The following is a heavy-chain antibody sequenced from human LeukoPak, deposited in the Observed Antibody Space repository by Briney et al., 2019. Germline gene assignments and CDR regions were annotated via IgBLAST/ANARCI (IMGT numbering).Heavy chain of an antibody. CDR3: ARDISYGSGSTLDY. CDR2: ISSSSSTI. CDR1: GFTFSSYS. V-gene: IGHV3-48*04. D-gene: IGHD3-10*01. Sequence: GGSLRLSCAASGFTFSSYSMNWVRQAPGEGLEWGSYISSSSSTIYYADSVKGRFTISRDNAKNSLYLQMNSLRAEDTAVYYCARDISYGSGSTLDYWGQGTLVTVSS. J-gene: IGHJ4*02.